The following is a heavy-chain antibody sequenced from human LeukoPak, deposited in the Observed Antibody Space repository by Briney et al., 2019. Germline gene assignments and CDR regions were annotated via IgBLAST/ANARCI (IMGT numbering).Heavy chain of an antibody. CDR2: IDAPGNT. Sequence: SETLSLTCTVAGGSMGSGRYCWSWLRQPAWNGLERIGHIDAPGNTNYNPIPKSRLTRSVDTSKNQFYLQLSSVPAADTAVYYCARDPGTLVRGSRRGYDGNYYYMDVWGKGTTVTISS. D-gene: IGHD3-10*01. J-gene: IGHJ6*03. CDR1: GGSMGSGRYC. CDR3: ARDPGTLVRGSRRGYDGNYYYMDV. V-gene: IGHV4-61*09.